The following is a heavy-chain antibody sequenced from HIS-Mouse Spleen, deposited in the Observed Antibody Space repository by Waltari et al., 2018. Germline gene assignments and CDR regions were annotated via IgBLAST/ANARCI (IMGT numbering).Heavy chain of an antibody. D-gene: IGHD2-8*01. J-gene: IGHJ1*01. Sequence: QVQLQESGPGLVKPSETLSLTCTVPGYSISRGYYWGWIRQPPGKGPEWIGSSYHSGSTYYNPSLKSRVTISVDTSKNQFSLKLSSVTAADTAVYYCARDSWAYAIEYFQHWGQGTLVTVSS. CDR2: SYHSGST. CDR3: ARDSWAYAIEYFQH. V-gene: IGHV4-38-2*02. CDR1: GYSISRGYY.